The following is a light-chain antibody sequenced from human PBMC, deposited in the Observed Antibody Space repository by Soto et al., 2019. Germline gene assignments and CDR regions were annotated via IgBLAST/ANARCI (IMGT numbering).Light chain of an antibody. CDR3: QQYGSSPT. CDR2: ATS. J-gene: IGKJ1*01. V-gene: IGKV3-20*01. CDR1: QTVNSDY. Sequence: EIVLTQSPCTLSLSPGETATLSCRASQTVNSDYLAWFQQRPGQAPRLLIFATSRRATDIPDRFSGSGSGTDFTLTISRLEPEDFAVYYCQQYGSSPTFGQGTKVDIK.